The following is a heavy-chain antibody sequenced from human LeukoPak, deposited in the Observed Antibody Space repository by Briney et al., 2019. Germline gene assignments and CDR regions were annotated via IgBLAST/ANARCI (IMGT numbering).Heavy chain of an antibody. Sequence: GGSLRLSCAASGFTFSSYGMHWVRQAPGKGLEWVAVISYDGSNKYYADSVKGRFTISRDDSKNTLYLQMNSLRAEDTAVYYCAKPFTTTEPLSDYWGQGTLVTVSS. J-gene: IGHJ4*02. CDR3: AKPFTTTEPLSDY. D-gene: IGHD1-14*01. CDR2: ISYDGSNK. CDR1: GFTFSSYG. V-gene: IGHV3-30*18.